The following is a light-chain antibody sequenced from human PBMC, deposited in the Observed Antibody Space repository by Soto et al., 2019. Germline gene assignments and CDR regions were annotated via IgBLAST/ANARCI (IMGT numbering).Light chain of an antibody. V-gene: IGKV3-20*01. Sequence: EIVLTQSPGTLSLSPGERATLSCRASQSVSSSYLAWYQQKPGQAPRLLIYGASSRATGIPDRFSGSGSGTDFTLTISRLEPEDLAVYYCQHYGNSPLYTFGQGTKLEI. CDR2: GAS. J-gene: IGKJ2*01. CDR1: QSVSSSY. CDR3: QHYGNSPLYT.